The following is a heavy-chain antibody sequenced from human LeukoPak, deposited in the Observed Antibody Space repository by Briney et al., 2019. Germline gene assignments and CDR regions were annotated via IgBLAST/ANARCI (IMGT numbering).Heavy chain of an antibody. CDR2: ISSSSSLI. Sequence: GGSLRLSCAASGFAFTSSDMDWVRQAPGKGLEWVASISSSSSLIYYTDSVKGRFTISRDNAKNSLYLQMNSLRAEDTAVYFCAKEGRSTTPGYWGQGALVTVSS. CDR3: AKEGRSTTPGY. V-gene: IGHV3-21*01. D-gene: IGHD6-13*01. J-gene: IGHJ4*02. CDR1: GFAFTSSD.